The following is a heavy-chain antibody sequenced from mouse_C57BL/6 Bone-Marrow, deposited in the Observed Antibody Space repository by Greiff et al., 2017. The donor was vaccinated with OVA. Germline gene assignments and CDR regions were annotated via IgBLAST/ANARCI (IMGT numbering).Heavy chain of an antibody. CDR1: GFSLTSYA. CDR3: ARNSLLYPYWYFDV. J-gene: IGHJ1*03. Sequence: VQRVESGPGLVAPSQSLSITCTVSGFSLTSYAISWVRQPPGKGLEWLGVIWTGGGTNYNSALKSRLSISKDNSKSQVFLKMNSLQTDDTARYYCARNSLLYPYWYFDVWGTGTTGTVSS. D-gene: IGHD5-1-1*01. CDR2: IWTGGGT. V-gene: IGHV2-9-1*01.